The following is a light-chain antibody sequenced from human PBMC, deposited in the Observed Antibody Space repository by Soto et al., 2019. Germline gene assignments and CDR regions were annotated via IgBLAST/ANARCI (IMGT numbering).Light chain of an antibody. V-gene: IGKV4-1*01. J-gene: IGKJ1*01. CDR2: WAS. CDR3: QQYYSTPWT. CDR1: QSVLYDAMNKNQ. Sequence: IVMTQSPDSLSVSLGARATITCKSSQSVLYDAMNKNQLAWYQQKPGQPPKLLIYWASSRESGVPVRFSGSGSGTDFTLAISSLQAEDVAIYYCQQYYSTPWTFGQGTKVDI.